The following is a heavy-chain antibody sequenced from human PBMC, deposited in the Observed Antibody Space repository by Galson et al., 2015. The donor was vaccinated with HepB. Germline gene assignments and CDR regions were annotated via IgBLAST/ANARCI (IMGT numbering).Heavy chain of an antibody. Sequence: QSGAEVKKPGASVKVSCKASGYTFTSYGISWVRQAPGQGLEWMGIINPSGGSTSYAQKLQGRVTMTRDTSTSTVYMELSSLRSEDTAVYYCARGRSAMNFGGFHYWGQGTLVTVSS. CDR3: ARGRSAMNFGGFHY. CDR1: GYTFTSYG. J-gene: IGHJ4*02. V-gene: IGHV1-46*04. CDR2: INPSGGST. D-gene: IGHD3-16*01.